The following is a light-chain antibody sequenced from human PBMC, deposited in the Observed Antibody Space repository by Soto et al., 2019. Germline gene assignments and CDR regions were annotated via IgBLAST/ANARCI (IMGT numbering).Light chain of an antibody. V-gene: IGKV1-39*01. CDR2: AAS. CDR1: QSINSY. J-gene: IGKJ1*01. Sequence: DIQMTQSPSSLSASLGDRVTITCRVSQSINSYLNWYQQKPGKAPNLLIYAASSLQSGVPSRFSGSGSGTDFTLTISSLQPEDFATYYCQQGYTSPQTFGQGTKVEIK. CDR3: QQGYTSPQT.